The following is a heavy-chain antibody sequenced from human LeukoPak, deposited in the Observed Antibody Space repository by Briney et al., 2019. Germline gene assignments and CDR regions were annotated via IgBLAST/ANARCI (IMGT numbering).Heavy chain of an antibody. CDR3: ARRSGYLGFDS. CDR1: GGSISSSSYY. Sequence: PSETLSLTCTVSGGSISSSSYYWGWIRQPPGKGLEWIGSIYYSGSTYYNPSLKSRVTISVDTSKNQFSLKLSSVTAADTAVYYCARRSGYLGFDSWGLGTLVTVSS. J-gene: IGHJ4*02. D-gene: IGHD5-12*01. CDR2: IYYSGST. V-gene: IGHV4-39*07.